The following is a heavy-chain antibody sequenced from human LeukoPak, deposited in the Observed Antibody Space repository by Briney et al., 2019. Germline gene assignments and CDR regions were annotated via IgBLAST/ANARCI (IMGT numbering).Heavy chain of an antibody. D-gene: IGHD3-22*01. CDR2: ISSSGSTT. CDR1: GFTFSSYE. CDR3: ARGRSSNGYYYDY. V-gene: IGHV3-48*03. J-gene: IGHJ4*02. Sequence: GGSLRLSCAASGFTFSSYEMNWVRQAPGKGLEWVSYISSSGSTTHYADSVKGRFTISRDNAKKSLYLQMNSLRAEDTAVYYCARGRSSNGYYYDYWGQGTLVTVSS.